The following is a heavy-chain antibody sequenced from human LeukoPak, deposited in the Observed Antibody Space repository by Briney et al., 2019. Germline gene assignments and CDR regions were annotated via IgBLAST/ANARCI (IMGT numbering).Heavy chain of an antibody. CDR1: AGSLTGYY. CDR2: IDHSGST. Sequence: SPTLSLTCAVYAGSLTGYYCSCIRQQPGKGLEWIGVIDHSGSTNYNPFLKSQATISVDTSNNKLSLKLSSMTSKPTTVYYCARDGYSSTGHWFDPWGQGTLVTVSS. J-gene: IGHJ5*02. V-gene: IGHV4-34*01. D-gene: IGHD6-13*01. CDR3: ARDGYSSTGHWFDP.